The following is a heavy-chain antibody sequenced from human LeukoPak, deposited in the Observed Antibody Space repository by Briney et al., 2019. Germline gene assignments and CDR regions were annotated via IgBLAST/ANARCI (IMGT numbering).Heavy chain of an antibody. D-gene: IGHD6-6*01. J-gene: IGHJ4*02. CDR3: ASERRSSSSGFNY. CDR1: GGSISSGGYS. Sequence: PSQTLSLTCAVSGGSISSGGYSWSWIRQPPGKGLEWIGYIYHSGSTYYNPSLKSRVTISVDTSKNQFSLKLSSVTAADTAVYYCASERRSSSSGFNYWGQGTLVTVSS. CDR2: IYHSGST. V-gene: IGHV4-30-2*01.